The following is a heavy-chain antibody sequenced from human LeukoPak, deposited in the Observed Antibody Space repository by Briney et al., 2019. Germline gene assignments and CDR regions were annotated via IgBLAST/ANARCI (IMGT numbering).Heavy chain of an antibody. V-gene: IGHV4-39*01. CDR3: VRRPYSSYYYQMDV. J-gene: IGHJ6*02. CDR1: GGSISSLRYY. D-gene: IGHD5-18*01. CDR2: DDYSGNT. Sequence: PSEPLSHPCTVSGGSISSLRYYWGRIRRPPGKGLGWIGNDDYSGNTFHSPSHKSRVTISVDTPKNELSLKVSSVSAADTGVYYCVRRPYSSYYYQMDVWGRGTTVTVSS.